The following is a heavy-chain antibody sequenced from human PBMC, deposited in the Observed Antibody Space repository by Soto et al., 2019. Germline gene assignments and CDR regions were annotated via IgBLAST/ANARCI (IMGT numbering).Heavy chain of an antibody. Sequence: GASVKVSCKASGYRFNDYAISWVRQAPGQGLEWMGWISAYSGQTNLAQKFQGRVTMNAERSTSTAYIELRSLRSDDTAVYYCARDLAKGGGSAGFDYWGQGTLVTVSS. J-gene: IGHJ4*02. D-gene: IGHD1-26*01. CDR1: GYRFNDYA. CDR2: ISAYSGQT. CDR3: ARDLAKGGGSAGFDY. V-gene: IGHV1-18*04.